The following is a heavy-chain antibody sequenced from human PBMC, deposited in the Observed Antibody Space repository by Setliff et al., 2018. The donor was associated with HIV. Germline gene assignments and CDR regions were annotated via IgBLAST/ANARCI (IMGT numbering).Heavy chain of an antibody. Sequence: TSETLSLTCSVSGGSIDSNKYYWTWIRQPPGKGLEWTGSIYHTGRTYYNRSLESRLTISIDTSKNQFSLKLTSVTAADTAMYYCASRIYYYDESRVLREEGFVPWGQGTLVTVSS. D-gene: IGHD3-22*01. V-gene: IGHV4-39*01. J-gene: IGHJ5*02. CDR1: GGSIDSNKYY. CDR2: IYHTGRT. CDR3: ASRIYYYDESRVLREEGFVP.